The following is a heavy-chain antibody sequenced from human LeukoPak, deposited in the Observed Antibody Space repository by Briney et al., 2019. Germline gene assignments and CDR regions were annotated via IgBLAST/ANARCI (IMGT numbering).Heavy chain of an antibody. CDR2: IYSGGST. CDR1: GFTVSSNY. V-gene: IGHV3-53*01. CDR3: ARDHGSGGYYNLPDY. J-gene: IGHJ4*02. D-gene: IGHD3-10*01. Sequence: PGGSLRLSCAASGFTVSSNYMSLVRQAPGEGLEWASVIYSGGSTDYADSVKGRFTISRDNSKNTLYLQMNSLRAEDTAVYYCARDHGSGGYYNLPDYWGQGTLVTVSS.